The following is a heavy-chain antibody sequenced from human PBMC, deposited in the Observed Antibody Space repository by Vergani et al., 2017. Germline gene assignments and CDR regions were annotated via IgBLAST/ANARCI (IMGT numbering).Heavy chain of an antibody. D-gene: IGHD3-16*01. CDR3: VGAQGGDVPHDKRGYFFYGMDV. J-gene: IGHJ6*02. CDR2: IYYTGIT. V-gene: IGHV4-4*03. Sequence: VQLQESGPGLVKPPGTLSLTCAVSGVSIKSGFWWNWVRQPPGKGLAWIGEIYYTGITNYNSSLKSRVSMAVDTSKNQFSLNLTSVTAAETAMYYGVGAQGGDVPHDKRGYFFYGMDVWGQGTTVTVSS. CDR1: GVSIKSGFW.